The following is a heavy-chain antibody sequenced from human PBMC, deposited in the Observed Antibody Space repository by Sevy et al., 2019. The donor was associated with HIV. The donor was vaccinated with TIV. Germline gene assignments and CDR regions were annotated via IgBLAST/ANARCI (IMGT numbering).Heavy chain of an antibody. CDR1: GFTFSRYG. Sequence: GGSLRLSCAASGFTFSRYGMHWVRQAPGKGLEWVTVISHDGRNEHYADSVKGRFAISRDNSKSMLYLQINSLRGDDMAVYYCVKDFGWMAAPENWGQGTLVTVSS. D-gene: IGHD2-2*03. V-gene: IGHV3-30*18. CDR3: VKDFGWMAAPEN. J-gene: IGHJ4*02. CDR2: ISHDGRNE.